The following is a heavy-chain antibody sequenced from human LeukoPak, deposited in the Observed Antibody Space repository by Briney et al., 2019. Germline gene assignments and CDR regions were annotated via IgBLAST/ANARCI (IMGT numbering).Heavy chain of an antibody. Sequence: SETLSLTCAVYGGSFSGYYWSWIRQPPGKGLEWIGEINHSGSTNYNPSLKSRVTISADTSKNQVYLKLRSVTAADTAVYYCVRDLWGAGGTQYWGQGTQVIVSS. CDR1: GGSFSGYY. CDR2: INHSGST. J-gene: IGHJ4*02. V-gene: IGHV4-34*01. CDR3: VRDLWGAGGTQY. D-gene: IGHD6-13*01.